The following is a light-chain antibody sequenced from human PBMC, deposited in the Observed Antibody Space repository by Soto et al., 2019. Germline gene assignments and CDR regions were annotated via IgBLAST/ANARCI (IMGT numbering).Light chain of an antibody. V-gene: IGKV1-39*01. Sequence: QSISSCLNWYQQKPGKAPKLLIYAASSLQSGVPSRFCCTGTGPHTTLTSGRVQPADPPSYSRGPGSSTPWAFGRGTKVDIK. CDR1: QSISSC. CDR3: GPGSSTPWA. J-gene: IGKJ1*01. CDR2: AAS.